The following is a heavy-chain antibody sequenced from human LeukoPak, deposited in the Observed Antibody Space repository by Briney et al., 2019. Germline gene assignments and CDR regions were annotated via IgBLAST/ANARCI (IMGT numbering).Heavy chain of an antibody. CDR3: ARDPDGDWGAFDH. CDR1: GFTFSSYS. D-gene: IGHD4-17*01. J-gene: IGHJ4*02. CDR2: ISSSSSTI. Sequence: GGSLRLSCAASGFTFSSYSMNWVRQAPGKGLEWVSYISSSSSTIYYADSVKGRFTISRDNSKNTVYLQMNSLRVEDTAVYYCARDPDGDWGAFDHWGQGTLVTVSS. V-gene: IGHV3-48*01.